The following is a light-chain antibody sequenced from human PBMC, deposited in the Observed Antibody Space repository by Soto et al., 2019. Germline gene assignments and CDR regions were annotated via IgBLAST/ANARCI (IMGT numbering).Light chain of an antibody. Sequence: QSALTQSASVSGSPGQSITISCTGTSSDVGGYNYVSWYQQHPGKAPKLVIYGVSYRPSGVSGRFSGSKFQNTASLTISGLQPEDEADYYCSSYRSGSVVLFGGGTKLTVL. V-gene: IGLV2-14*01. J-gene: IGLJ3*02. CDR1: SSDVGGYNY. CDR2: GVS. CDR3: SSYRSGSVVL.